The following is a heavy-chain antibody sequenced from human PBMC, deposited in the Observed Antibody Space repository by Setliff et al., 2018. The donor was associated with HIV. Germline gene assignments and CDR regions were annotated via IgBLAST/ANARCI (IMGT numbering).Heavy chain of an antibody. J-gene: IGHJ6*03. Sequence: PSETLSLTCPVSGVSISDYYWTWIRQPPGKGLEWIGYVYNRGRSNTKYTKYNPSLRGRVTLSIDTSKSQFSLNLTSTTAADTAVYYCARGLATGLYYYYYYMDVWGKGTTVTVSS. V-gene: IGHV4-59*01. CDR3: ARGLATGLYYYYYYMDV. CDR2: VYNRGRSNTKYT. CDR1: GVSISDYY. D-gene: IGHD1-1*01.